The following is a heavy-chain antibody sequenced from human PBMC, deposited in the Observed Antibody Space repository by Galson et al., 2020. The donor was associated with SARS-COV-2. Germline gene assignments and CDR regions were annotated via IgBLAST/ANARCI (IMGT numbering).Heavy chain of an antibody. D-gene: IGHD2-2*01. V-gene: IGHV3-73*01. CDR3: TRQLPAARRTPPHYWFDP. J-gene: IGHJ5*02. CDR2: IRSKTNTYAT. CDR1: GFTFSGSA. Sequence: TGGSLRLSCAASGFTFSGSAMHWVRQASGKGLEWVGRIRSKTNTYATAYAASVKGRFTISRDDSKNTAYLQMNSLKTEDTAVYYCTRQLPAARRTPPHYWFDPWGQGTLVTVSS.